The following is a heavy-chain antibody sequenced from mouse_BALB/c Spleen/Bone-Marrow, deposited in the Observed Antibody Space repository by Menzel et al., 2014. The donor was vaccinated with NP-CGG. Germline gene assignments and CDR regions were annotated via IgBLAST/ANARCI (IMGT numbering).Heavy chain of an antibody. CDR3: ARRESYAMDY. Sequence: EVKLQESGAELVKPGASVKLSCTASGFNIKDTYMHWVKQRPEQGLEWIGRIDPANGNTKYDPKFQGKATITADTSSNTAYLQLSSLTSEDTVVYYCARRESYAMDYWGQGDPVTASS. D-gene: IGHD6-2*01. V-gene: IGHV14-3*02. CDR1: GFNIKDTY. J-gene: IGHJ4*01. CDR2: IDPANGNT.